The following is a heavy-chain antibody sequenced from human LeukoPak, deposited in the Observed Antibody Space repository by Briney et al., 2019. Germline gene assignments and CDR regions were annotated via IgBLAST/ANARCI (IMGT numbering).Heavy chain of an antibody. CDR2: IFHSGST. CDR1: RGSDSSGTYS. V-gene: IGHV4-61*01. J-gene: IGHJ4*02. D-gene: IGHD6-19*01. CDR3: ARAQGMAVAGRAYYFDY. Sequence: PSETLSLTCTVSRGSDSSGTYSWSWIRQPPGKGLEWIGYIFHSGSTIYNPSLKSRVTISVDTSKNQFSLNLSSVTAADTAVFYCARAQGMAVAGRAYYFDYWGQGTLVTVSS.